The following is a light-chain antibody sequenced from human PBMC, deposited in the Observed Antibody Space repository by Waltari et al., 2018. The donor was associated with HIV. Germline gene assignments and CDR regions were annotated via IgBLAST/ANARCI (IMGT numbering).Light chain of an antibody. J-gene: IGLJ2*01. CDR2: NDT. V-gene: IGLV3-1*01. Sequence: SYDLRQPPSVSVSPGQTASITCSGDYLDHKYVCCYHQKPGQSPVVVIYNDTKRPAWMPERFSGSKSGNTATLTISGTQTMDEGDYYCQTWDNSPVLFGGGTRLTVL. CDR3: QTWDNSPVL. CDR1: YLDHKY.